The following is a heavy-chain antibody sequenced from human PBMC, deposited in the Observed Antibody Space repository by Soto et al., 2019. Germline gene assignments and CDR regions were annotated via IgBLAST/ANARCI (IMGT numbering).Heavy chain of an antibody. CDR1: GYTLTELS. J-gene: IGHJ4*02. CDR3: ATDRPYYDFWRGFGY. Sequence: ASVKVSCKVSGYTLTELSMHWVRQAPGKGLEWMGCFDPEDGETIYAQKFQGRVTMTEDTSTDTAYMELSSLRSEDTAVYYCATDRPYYDFWRGFGYGGQGTLVTVSS. CDR2: FDPEDGET. D-gene: IGHD3-3*01. V-gene: IGHV1-24*01.